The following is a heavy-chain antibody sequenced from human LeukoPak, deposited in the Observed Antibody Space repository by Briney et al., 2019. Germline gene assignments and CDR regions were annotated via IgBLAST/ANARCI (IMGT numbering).Heavy chain of an antibody. Sequence: SQTLSLTCTVSGGSISSYYWSWIRQPAGKGLEWIGRIYTSGSTNYNPSLKSRVTMSVDTSKNQFSLKLSSVTAADTAVYYCARDPGGQWLGWFDPWGQGTLVTVSS. CDR2: IYTSGST. CDR1: GGSISSYY. V-gene: IGHV4-4*07. D-gene: IGHD6-19*01. J-gene: IGHJ5*02. CDR3: ARDPGGQWLGWFDP.